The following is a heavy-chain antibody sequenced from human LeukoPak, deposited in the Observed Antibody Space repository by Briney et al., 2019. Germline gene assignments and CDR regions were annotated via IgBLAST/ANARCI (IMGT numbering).Heavy chain of an antibody. Sequence: GGSPRLSCAASGFTFSDSYMTWVRQASGKGVEWVAYISGSGHDINYSDSVKGRFTISRDNAKNSLYLQMSSLRVEDTAVYYCTRDPRHFDSCGQGTLVTVSS. J-gene: IGHJ5*01. V-gene: IGHV3-11*04. CDR2: ISGSGHDI. D-gene: IGHD6-6*01. CDR3: TRDPRHFDS. CDR1: GFTFSDSY.